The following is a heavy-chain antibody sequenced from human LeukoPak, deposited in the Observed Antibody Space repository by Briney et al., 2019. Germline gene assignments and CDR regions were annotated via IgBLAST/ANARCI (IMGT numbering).Heavy chain of an antibody. CDR2: ISGSANVI. J-gene: IGHJ4*02. Sequence: PGGSLRLSCAASGFTFSSYELNWVRQAPGKGLEWVTYISGSANVIYCADSVKGRFTISRDNTKNSLFLQLSRLRAEGTAVYYCVREGVGYSYGYAYWGQGTLVTVAS. V-gene: IGHV3-48*03. CDR3: VREGVGYSYGYAY. D-gene: IGHD5-18*01. CDR1: GFTFSSYE.